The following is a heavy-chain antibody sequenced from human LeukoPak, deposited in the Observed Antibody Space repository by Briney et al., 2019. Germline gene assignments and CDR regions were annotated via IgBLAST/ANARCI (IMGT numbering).Heavy chain of an antibody. D-gene: IGHD6-19*01. V-gene: IGHV4-34*01. Sequence: SETLSLTCAVYGGSFSGYYWSWIRQPPGKGLEWIGEISHSGSTNYNPSLKSRVTISVDTSKNQFSLKLSSVTAADTAVYYCARGRIAVAGQAAGGWFDPWGQGTLVTVSS. J-gene: IGHJ5*02. CDR3: ARGRIAVAGQAAGGWFDP. CDR2: ISHSGST. CDR1: GGSFSGYY.